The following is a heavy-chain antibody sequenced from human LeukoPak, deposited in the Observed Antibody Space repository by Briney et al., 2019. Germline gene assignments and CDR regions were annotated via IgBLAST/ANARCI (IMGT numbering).Heavy chain of an antibody. CDR3: AKDRLLNCRGDCYIFDY. V-gene: IGHV3-23*01. Sequence: PGGSLRLSCVASGFTLRSYVMNWVRQTPGKGLEWVSSISGSGDSTFYADSVKGRFSISRDNPKNTLYLQVNGLRTEDTAVYYCAKDRLLNCRGDCYIFDYWGQGTVVTVSS. J-gene: IGHJ4*02. CDR1: GFTLRSYV. CDR2: ISGSGDST. D-gene: IGHD2-21*02.